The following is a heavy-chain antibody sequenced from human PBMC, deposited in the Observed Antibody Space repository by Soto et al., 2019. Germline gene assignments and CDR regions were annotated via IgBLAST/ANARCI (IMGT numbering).Heavy chain of an antibody. CDR2: ISYDGSNK. J-gene: IGHJ4*02. Sequence: PVGSLRLSCAASGFTFSSYGMHWVRQAPGKGLEWVAVISYDGSNKYYADSVKGRFTISRDNSKNTLYLQMNSLRAEDTAVYYCAKGEATAKEAPGYWGQGTLVTVSS. CDR3: AKGEATAKEAPGY. V-gene: IGHV3-30*18. CDR1: GFTFSSYG. D-gene: IGHD5-12*01.